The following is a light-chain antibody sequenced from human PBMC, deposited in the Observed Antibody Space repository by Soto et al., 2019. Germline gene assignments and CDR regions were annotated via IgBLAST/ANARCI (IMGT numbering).Light chain of an antibody. J-gene: IGKJ2*01. CDR1: QSVSSSY. CDR3: QQYVSSPT. CDR2: GAS. Sequence: EIVLTQSPGTLSLSPGERATLSCRASQSVSSSYLAWYQQKPGQAPRLLIYGASSRATGIPDRFSGSGSGTDFTLTISRLEPEDFAVYYCQQYVSSPTLGQGTKLEIK. V-gene: IGKV3-20*01.